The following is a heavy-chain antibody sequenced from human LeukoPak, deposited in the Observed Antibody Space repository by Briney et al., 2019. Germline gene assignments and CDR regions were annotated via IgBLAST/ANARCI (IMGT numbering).Heavy chain of an antibody. D-gene: IGHD2-2*01. CDR1: GFTFSSYG. Sequence: GGSLRLSCAASGFTFSSYGMSWVRQAPGKGLEWVSTISYSGASSYFADSVKGRFTISRDTSKNTLFLQLNSLRAEDTAVYYCARSEARIVVVPAAPDYWGQGTLVTVSS. V-gene: IGHV3-23*01. CDR3: ARSEARIVVVPAAPDY. CDR2: ISYSGASS. J-gene: IGHJ4*02.